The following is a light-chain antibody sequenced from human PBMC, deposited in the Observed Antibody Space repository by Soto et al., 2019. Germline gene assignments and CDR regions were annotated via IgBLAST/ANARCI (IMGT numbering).Light chain of an antibody. Sequence: DIQMTQSPSTLSASVGDTVTITCRASQSLSRWLAWYQQKPGKAPKILISDASILENGVPSRFRGTGSGKEFTLTISNLQPDDFATYFCQQYNSFSLITFGQGTRLEI. J-gene: IGKJ5*01. V-gene: IGKV1-5*01. CDR3: QQYNSFSLIT. CDR2: DAS. CDR1: QSLSRW.